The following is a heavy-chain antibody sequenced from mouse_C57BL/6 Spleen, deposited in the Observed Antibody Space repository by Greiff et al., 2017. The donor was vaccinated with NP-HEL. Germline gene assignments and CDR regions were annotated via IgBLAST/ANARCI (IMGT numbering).Heavy chain of an antibody. CDR1: GYAFSSYW. V-gene: IGHV1-80*01. J-gene: IGHJ1*03. CDR2: IYPGDGDT. D-gene: IGHD3-2*02. Sequence: QVQLKESGAELVKPGASVKISCKASGYAFSSYWMNWVKQRPGKGLEWIGQIYPGDGDTNYNGKFKGKATLTADKSSSTAYMQLSSLTSEDSAVYFCARGTGYYWYFDVWGTGTTVTVSS. CDR3: ARGTGYYWYFDV.